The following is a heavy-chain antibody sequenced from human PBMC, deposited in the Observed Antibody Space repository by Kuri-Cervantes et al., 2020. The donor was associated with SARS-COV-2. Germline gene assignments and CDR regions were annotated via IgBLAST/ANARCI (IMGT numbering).Heavy chain of an antibody. CDR3: AKGPVGATGAFDI. Sequence: GGSLRLSCAASGFTFSSYAMSWVRQAPGKGLEWVSAISGSGGSTYYADSVKGRFTISRDNSKNTLYLQMNSLRAEHTAVYYCAKGPVGATGAFDIWGQGTMVTVSS. V-gene: IGHV3-23*01. CDR2: ISGSGGST. D-gene: IGHD1-26*01. J-gene: IGHJ3*02. CDR1: GFTFSSYA.